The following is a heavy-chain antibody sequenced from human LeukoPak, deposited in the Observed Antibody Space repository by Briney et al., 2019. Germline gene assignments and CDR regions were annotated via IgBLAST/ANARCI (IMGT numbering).Heavy chain of an antibody. CDR2: IDSSGTT. J-gene: IGHJ4*02. V-gene: IGHV4-61*05. CDR1: GGSISSSSYY. CDR3: GGIVTAGTVDY. D-gene: IGHD6-13*01. Sequence: SETLSLTCTVSGGSISSSSYYWGWIRQPPGKGLEWIGYIDSSGTTNYSPSLKSRVMISVDTSKNQFSLQLSSVTAADTAVYYCGGIVTAGTVDYWGQGILVTVSS.